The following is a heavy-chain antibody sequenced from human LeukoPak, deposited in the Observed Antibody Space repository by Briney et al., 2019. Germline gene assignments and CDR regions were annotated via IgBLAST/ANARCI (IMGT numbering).Heavy chain of an antibody. CDR1: GGSISSSSYY. CDR3: ARQEYSTPGENAFDI. D-gene: IGHD6-6*01. CDR2: IYYSGST. J-gene: IGHJ3*02. V-gene: IGHV4-39*01. Sequence: SETLSLTCTVSGGSISSSSYYWGWIRQPPGKGLEWIGSIYYSGSTYYNPSLKSRVTISVDTSKNQFSLNLSSVTAADTAVYYCARQEYSTPGENAFDIWGQGTMVTVSS.